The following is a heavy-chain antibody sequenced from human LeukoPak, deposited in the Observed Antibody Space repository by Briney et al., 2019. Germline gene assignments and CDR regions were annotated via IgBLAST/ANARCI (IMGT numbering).Heavy chain of an antibody. CDR2: INPNSGGT. J-gene: IGHJ4*02. V-gene: IGHV1-2*02. CDR3: ARVSPTVTTFDY. CDR1: GYTFTGYY. Sequence: ASVKVSCKASGYTFTGYYMHWVRQAPGQGLEWMGWINPNSGGTNYAQKFQGRDTMTRDTSISTAYMELSRLRSDDTAVYYCARVSPTVTTFDYWGQGTLVTVSS. D-gene: IGHD4-17*01.